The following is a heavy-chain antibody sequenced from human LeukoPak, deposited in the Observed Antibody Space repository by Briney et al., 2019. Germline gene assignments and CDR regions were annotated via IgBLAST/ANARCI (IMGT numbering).Heavy chain of an antibody. CDR1: GGSISSSNW. D-gene: IGHD3-22*01. Sequence: SETLSLTCAVSGGSISSSNWWSWVRQPPGKGLEWIGSIYYSGSTYYNPSLKSRVTISVDTSKNQFSLKLSSVTAADTAVYYCARDGVVAINWFDPWGQGTLVTVSS. CDR3: ARDGVVAINWFDP. V-gene: IGHV4-4*02. CDR2: IYYSGST. J-gene: IGHJ5*02.